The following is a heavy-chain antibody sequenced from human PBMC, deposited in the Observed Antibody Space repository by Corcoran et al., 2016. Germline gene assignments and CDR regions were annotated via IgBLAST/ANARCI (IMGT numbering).Heavy chain of an antibody. J-gene: IGHJ3*02. Sequence: EVQMVESRGGLVQPGRSLRLSCTASGFNFGDYAMSWFRQAPGKGRGWVGFIRSKAYGGTTEYDASLKGRFNISRDDSKSIAYLQMNSRKTEDTAVYYCTRDYIDSSGYGKPRNAFDIWGQGTMVTVSS. CDR3: TRDYIDSSGYGKPRNAFDI. V-gene: IGHV3-49*03. D-gene: IGHD3-22*01. CDR1: GFNFGDYA. CDR2: IRSKAYGGTT.